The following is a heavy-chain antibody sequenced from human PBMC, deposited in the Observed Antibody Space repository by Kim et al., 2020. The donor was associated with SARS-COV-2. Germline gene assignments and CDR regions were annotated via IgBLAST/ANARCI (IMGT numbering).Heavy chain of an antibody. J-gene: IGHJ4*02. Sequence: GGSLRLSCAASGFTVSSNYMSWVHQAPGKGLEWVSVIYSGGSTYYADSVKGRFTISRDNSKNTLYLQMNSLRAEDTAVYYCARDYLRLGSENWGQGTLVTVSS. V-gene: IGHV3-53*01. CDR2: IYSGGST. CDR3: ARDYLRLGSEN. D-gene: IGHD3-10*01. CDR1: GFTVSSNY.